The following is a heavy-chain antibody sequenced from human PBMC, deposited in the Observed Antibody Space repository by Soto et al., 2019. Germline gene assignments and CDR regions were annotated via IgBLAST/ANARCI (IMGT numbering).Heavy chain of an antibody. J-gene: IGHJ3*02. D-gene: IGHD3-22*01. V-gene: IGHV3-43*01. CDR2: ISWDGGST. Sequence: DVQLVESGGVVVQPGGSLRLSCAASGFTFDDYTMHWVRQAPGKGLEWVSLISWDGGSTYYADSVKGRFTISRDNSKNSLYLQMNSLRTEDTALYYCAKDSNYYDSSGYSYFDIWGQGTMVTVSS. CDR1: GFTFDDYT. CDR3: AKDSNYYDSSGYSYFDI.